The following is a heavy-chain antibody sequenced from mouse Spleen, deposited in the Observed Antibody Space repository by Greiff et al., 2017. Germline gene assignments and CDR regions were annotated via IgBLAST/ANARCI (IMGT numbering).Heavy chain of an antibody. V-gene: IGHV1-82*01. CDR2: IYPGDGDT. J-gene: IGHJ4*01. Sequence: QVQLKQSGPELVKPGASVKISCKASGYAFSSSWMNWVKQRPGKGLEWIGRIYPGDGDTNYNGKFKGKATLTADKSSSTAYMQLSSLTSEDSAVYFCATYYGRAPYAMDYWGQGTSVTVSS. CDR1: GYAFSSSW. CDR3: ATYYGRAPYAMDY. D-gene: IGHD1-1*01.